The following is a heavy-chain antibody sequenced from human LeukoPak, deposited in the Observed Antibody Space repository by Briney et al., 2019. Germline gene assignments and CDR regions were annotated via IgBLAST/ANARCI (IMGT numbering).Heavy chain of an antibody. D-gene: IGHD6-13*01. CDR1: GYTFTYYY. Sequence: ASVTVSFKGSGYTFTYYYIHWVRQAHAQGLVWMGWIDPYSGDTKYAQKIKGRVTMTRDTTISTVYMDLSRLTSDDTAVYFCASDIAASGSFDYWGLGTLVTVSS. J-gene: IGHJ4*02. V-gene: IGHV1-2*02. CDR3: ASDIAASGSFDY. CDR2: IDPYSGDT.